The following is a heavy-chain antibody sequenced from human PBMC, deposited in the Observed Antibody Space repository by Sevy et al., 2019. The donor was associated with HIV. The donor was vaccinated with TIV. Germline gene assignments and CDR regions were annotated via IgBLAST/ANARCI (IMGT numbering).Heavy chain of an antibody. CDR1: GGSISSSSYY. Sequence: SETLSLTCTVSGGSISSSSYYWGWIRQPPGKGLEWMGRIYYSGSTYYKPSLKGRVTISVDTSKNQFSLKLSSVTAADTAVYYCARLKSGNYLDFWGQGTLVTVSA. J-gene: IGHJ4*02. D-gene: IGHD1-1*01. CDR3: ARLKSGNYLDF. V-gene: IGHV4-39*01. CDR2: IYYSGST.